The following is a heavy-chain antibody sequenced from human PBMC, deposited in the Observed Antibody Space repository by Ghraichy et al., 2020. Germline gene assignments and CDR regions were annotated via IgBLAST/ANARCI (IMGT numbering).Heavy chain of an antibody. CDR1: GFTFSSYS. Sequence: GGSLRLSFAASGFTFSSYSMSWVRQAPGKGLEWVSAISGSGGSTYYADSVNGRFTISRDNSKNTLYLQMNSLRAEDTAVYYCAKDLWDIVVVPAAMRFDPWGQGTLVTVSS. CDR2: ISGSGGST. J-gene: IGHJ5*02. CDR3: AKDLWDIVVVPAAMRFDP. V-gene: IGHV3-23*01. D-gene: IGHD2-2*01.